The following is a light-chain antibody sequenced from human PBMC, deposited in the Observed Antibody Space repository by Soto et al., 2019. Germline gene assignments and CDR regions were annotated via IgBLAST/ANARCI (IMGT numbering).Light chain of an antibody. V-gene: IGKV3-15*01. CDR3: QQYNNWPFT. J-gene: IGKJ3*01. CDR2: GAS. CDR1: QSVSSN. Sequence: EIVMTQSPATLSVSPGERATLSCRASQSVSSNLAWYQQKPGQAPRLLIYGASTRATGIPARFSGSGSGTAFTLTIGSLQSEDFAVYYCQQYNNWPFTFGPGTKVDIK.